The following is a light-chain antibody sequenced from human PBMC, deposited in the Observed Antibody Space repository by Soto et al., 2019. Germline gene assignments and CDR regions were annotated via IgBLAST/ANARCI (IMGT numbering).Light chain of an antibody. CDR3: QQYYTLPLT. CDR1: QSVLFTSNNKNY. V-gene: IGKV4-1*01. CDR2: WAS. J-gene: IGKJ4*01. Sequence: DIVMTQSPDSLAVSLGERATINCESSQSVLFTSNNKNYLAWYQQKPGQPPKLLLSWASARESGVPERFSGSGSGTLFTLSISRLQAEDGAVYYCQQYYTLPLTFGGGTKVEIK.